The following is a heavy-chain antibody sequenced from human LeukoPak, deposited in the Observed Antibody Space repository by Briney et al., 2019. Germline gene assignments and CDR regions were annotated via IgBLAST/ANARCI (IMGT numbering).Heavy chain of an antibody. Sequence: GGSLRLSCAASGFTFSSYAMSWVSQAPGKGLEWVSAISGSGGSTYYADSVKGRFTISRDNSKNTLYLQMNSLRAEDTAVYYCAKDPWEPHEYYFDYWGQGTLVTVSS. CDR2: ISGSGGST. CDR3: AKDPWEPHEYYFDY. V-gene: IGHV3-23*01. CDR1: GFTFSSYA. J-gene: IGHJ4*02. D-gene: IGHD1-26*01.